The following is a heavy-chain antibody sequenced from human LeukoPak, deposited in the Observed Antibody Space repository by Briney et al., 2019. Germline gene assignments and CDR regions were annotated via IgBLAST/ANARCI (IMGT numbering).Heavy chain of an antibody. Sequence: SETLSLTCSVSGGSIGTSYWSWIRQPPGKGLEWIGYIYYNGATNYNPSLKTRVTISLDTPKNQFSLKLKSVTAADTAVYYCARHLPPREPRYFQHWGQGTLVTVSS. CDR1: GGSIGTSY. J-gene: IGHJ1*01. CDR2: IYYNGAT. D-gene: IGHD5/OR15-5a*01. CDR3: ARHLPPREPRYFQH. V-gene: IGHV4-59*08.